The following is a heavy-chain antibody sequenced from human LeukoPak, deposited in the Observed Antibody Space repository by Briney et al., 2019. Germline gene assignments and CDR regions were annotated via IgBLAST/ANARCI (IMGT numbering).Heavy chain of an antibody. Sequence: GGSLRLSCAASGFTFSSYLMHWIRQAPGKGPVWVSRINSDGSSTSNTDSVKGRFTISRDNAKNTLYLQMNSLRAEDTAVYYCARDRGAAGYFDNWGQGTLVTVSS. CDR1: GFTFSSYL. V-gene: IGHV3-74*01. CDR2: INSDGSST. J-gene: IGHJ4*02. D-gene: IGHD3-10*01. CDR3: ARDRGAAGYFDN.